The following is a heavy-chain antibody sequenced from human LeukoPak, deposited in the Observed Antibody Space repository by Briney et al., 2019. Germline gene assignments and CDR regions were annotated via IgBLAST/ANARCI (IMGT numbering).Heavy chain of an antibody. CDR3: ARDREPGIVGATYWFDP. V-gene: IGHV1-2*02. J-gene: IGHJ5*02. D-gene: IGHD1-26*01. CDR2: INPDSGGT. Sequence: ASVKVSCKASGYTFTGHYMHWVRQAPGQGLEWMGWINPDSGGTNYAPKFQGRVTMTRDTSISTAYMELSSLRSEDTAVYYCARDREPGIVGATYWFDPWGQGTLVTVSS. CDR1: GYTFTGHY.